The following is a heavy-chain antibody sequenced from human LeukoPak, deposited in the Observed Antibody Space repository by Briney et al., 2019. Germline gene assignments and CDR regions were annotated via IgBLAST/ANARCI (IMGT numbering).Heavy chain of an antibody. V-gene: IGHV4-39*07. CDR2: INHSGST. D-gene: IGHD6-13*01. Sequence: SETLSLTCTVSGGSISNSSFYWGWIRQPPGKGLEWIGEINHSGSTNYNPSLKSRVTISVDTSKNQFSLKLSSVTAADTAVYYCARGRELGNNSSSWHDYWGQGTLVTVSS. J-gene: IGHJ4*02. CDR1: GGSISNSSFY. CDR3: ARGRELGNNSSSWHDY.